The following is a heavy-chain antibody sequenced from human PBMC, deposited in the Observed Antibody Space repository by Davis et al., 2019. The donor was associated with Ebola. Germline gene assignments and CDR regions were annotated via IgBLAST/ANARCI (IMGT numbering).Heavy chain of an antibody. CDR3: AKDGGNYPYWYFDL. V-gene: IGHV3-23*01. J-gene: IGHJ2*01. D-gene: IGHD1-7*01. CDR1: GFRVSGPY. Sequence: GGSLRLSCAASGFRVSGPYMSWVRQAPGKGLEWVSATTLSGGSTYYADSVKGRFTISKDNSRNTLYLQMNSLRAEDTALYYCAKDGGNYPYWYFDLWGRGTLVTVSS. CDR2: TTLSGGST.